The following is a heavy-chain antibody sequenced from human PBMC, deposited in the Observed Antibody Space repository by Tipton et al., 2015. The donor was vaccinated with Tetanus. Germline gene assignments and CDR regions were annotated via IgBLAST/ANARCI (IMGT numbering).Heavy chain of an antibody. J-gene: IGHJ6*02. CDR1: GASSTSGDYY. Sequence: TLSLTCTVSGASSTSGDYYWAWIRQPPGKGPEWIGSIYYTGSTYYNPSLKSRVTISEDTSKNQFSLKLSSVTAADTAVYYCARVLRITVSGPPYYYNAMDVWGQGTTVTVSS. D-gene: IGHD6-19*01. CDR2: IYYTGST. V-gene: IGHV4-39*07. CDR3: ARVLRITVSGPPYYYNAMDV.